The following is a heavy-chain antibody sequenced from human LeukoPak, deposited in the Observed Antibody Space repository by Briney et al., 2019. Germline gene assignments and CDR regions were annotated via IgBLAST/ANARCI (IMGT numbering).Heavy chain of an antibody. Sequence: PGGSLRLSCAASGFTFNSYGMHWVRQAPGKGLEWVAFLRYDGSNKYHADPVKGRFTISRDNSKNTLYLQMNSLRAEDTAVYYCAKDQGRIQLYLLPYFDFWGRGTLVTVSS. D-gene: IGHD5-18*01. CDR3: AKDQGRIQLYLLPYFDF. J-gene: IGHJ4*02. CDR1: GFTFNSYG. V-gene: IGHV3-30*02. CDR2: LRYDGSNK.